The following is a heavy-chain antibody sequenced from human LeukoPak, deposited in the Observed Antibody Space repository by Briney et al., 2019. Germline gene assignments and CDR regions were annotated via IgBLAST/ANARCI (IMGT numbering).Heavy chain of an antibody. CDR2: IYYTGTS. V-gene: IGHV4-59*08. Sequence: PSETLSLTCTVSGGSISSHYWSWIRQPPGKGLEWIAYIYYTGTSNYNPSLKSRVTISVDTPKNQISLRLSSVTAADTAVYYCARQGIDAFDIWGQGTLVTVSS. CDR3: ARQGIDAFDI. CDR1: GGSISSHY. J-gene: IGHJ3*02.